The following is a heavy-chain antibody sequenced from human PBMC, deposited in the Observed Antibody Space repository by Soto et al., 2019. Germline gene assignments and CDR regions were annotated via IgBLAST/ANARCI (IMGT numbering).Heavy chain of an antibody. CDR3: ARTPEYSSDWFDP. CDR2: IFSNDEK. J-gene: IGHJ5*02. Sequence: GPPLVNPTGTRTLTCTVSGFSLSNARMGVSWIRQPPGKALEWLAHIFSNDEKSYSTSLKSRLTISKDTSKSQVVLTMTNMDPVDTATYYCARTPEYSSDWFDPWGQGTLVTVSS. CDR1: GFSLSNARMG. V-gene: IGHV2-26*01. D-gene: IGHD6-6*01.